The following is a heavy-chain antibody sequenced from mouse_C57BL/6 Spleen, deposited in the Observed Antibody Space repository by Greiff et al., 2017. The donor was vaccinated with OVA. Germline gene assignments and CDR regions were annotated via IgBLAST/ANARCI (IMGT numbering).Heavy chain of an antibody. Sequence: SGPELVKPGASVKMSCKASGYTFTDYNMHWVKQSHGKSLEWIGYINPNNGGTSYNQKFKGKATLTVNKSSSTAYMELRSLTSEDSAVYYCARDGYDEGWYFDVWGTGTTVTVSS. CDR1: GYTFTDYN. CDR2: INPNNGGT. J-gene: IGHJ1*03. V-gene: IGHV1-22*01. D-gene: IGHD2-2*01. CDR3: ARDGYDEGWYFDV.